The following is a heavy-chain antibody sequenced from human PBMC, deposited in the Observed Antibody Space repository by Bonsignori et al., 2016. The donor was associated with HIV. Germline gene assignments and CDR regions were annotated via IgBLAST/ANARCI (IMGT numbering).Heavy chain of an antibody. CDR3: ARDGVVGGNYYYYYMDV. D-gene: IGHD1-26*01. V-gene: IGHV3-30-3*01. CDR1: GFTFSSYA. J-gene: IGHJ6*03. Sequence: GGSLRLSCAASGFTFSSYAMHWVRQAPGKGLEWVAVISYDGSNKYYADSVKGRFTISRDNSKNTLYLQMNSLRAEDTAVYYCARDGVVGGNYYYYYMDVWGKGTTVTVSS. CDR2: ISYDGSNK.